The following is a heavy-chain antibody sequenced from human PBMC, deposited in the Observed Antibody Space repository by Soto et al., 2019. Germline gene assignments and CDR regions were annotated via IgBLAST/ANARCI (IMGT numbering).Heavy chain of an antibody. CDR1: GGSISSSSYY. Sequence: PSETLSLTCTVSGGSISSSSYYWGWIRQPPGKGLEWIGSIYYSGSTYYNPSLKSRVTISVDTSKNQFSLKLSSVTAADTAVYYWASSYSGYELYYFDYWGQGTLVTVSS. CDR3: ASSYSGYELYYFDY. CDR2: IYYSGST. V-gene: IGHV4-39*01. D-gene: IGHD5-12*01. J-gene: IGHJ4*02.